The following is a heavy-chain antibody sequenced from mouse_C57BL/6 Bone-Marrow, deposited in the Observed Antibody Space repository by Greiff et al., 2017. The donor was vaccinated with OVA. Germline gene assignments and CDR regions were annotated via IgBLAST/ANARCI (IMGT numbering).Heavy chain of an antibody. Sequence: QVQLKQPGAELVKPGASVKMSCKASGYTFTSYWITWVKQRPGQGLEWIGDIYPGSGSTNYNEKFKSKATLTVDTSSSTAYMQLSSLTSEDSAVYYCARLGYDGYHPAWFAYWGQGTLVTVSA. CDR1: GYTFTSYW. CDR2: IYPGSGST. J-gene: IGHJ3*01. D-gene: IGHD2-3*01. CDR3: ARLGYDGYHPAWFAY. V-gene: IGHV1-55*01.